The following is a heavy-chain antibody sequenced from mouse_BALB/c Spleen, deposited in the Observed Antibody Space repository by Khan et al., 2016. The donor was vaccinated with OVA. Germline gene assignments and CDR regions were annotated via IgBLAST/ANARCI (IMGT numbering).Heavy chain of an antibody. D-gene: IGHD1-2*01. CDR1: GYSITSGDG. CDR3: ARSARIKY. CDR2: ISYSGST. Sequence: EVKLEESGPGLVKPSQSLSLTCTVTGYSITSGDGWNWIRQFPGNKQEWMGYISYSGSTNYNPSLKSRINITRDASKNQFFLQFNSVTTEDTATYYCARSARIKYWGQGTTLTVSS. J-gene: IGHJ2*01. V-gene: IGHV3-2*02.